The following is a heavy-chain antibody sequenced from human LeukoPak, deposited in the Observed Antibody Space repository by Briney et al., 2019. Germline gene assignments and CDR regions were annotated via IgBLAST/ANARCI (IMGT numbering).Heavy chain of an antibody. CDR3: ARDSNYYYYMDV. CDR2: IKQDGSEK. V-gene: IGHV3-7*01. J-gene: IGHJ6*03. Sequence: ETLSLTCTVSGGSISSGVYSWSWIRQPPGKGLEWVANIKQDGSEKYYVDSVKGRFTISRDNAKNSLYLQMNSLRAEDTAVYYCARDSNYYYYMDVWGKGTTVTISS. CDR1: GGSISSGVYS. D-gene: IGHD2-2*01.